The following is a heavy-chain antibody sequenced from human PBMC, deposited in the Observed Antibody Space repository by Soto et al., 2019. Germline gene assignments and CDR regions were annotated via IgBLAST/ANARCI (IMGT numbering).Heavy chain of an antibody. CDR1: GFTFSDYS. V-gene: IGHV3-11*04. D-gene: IGHD2-21*01. Sequence: SLRLSCVASGFTFSDYSMSWIRQAPGKGLEWLAFIDSRGRTLSYADSVRGRFTISRDNAENSVYLQVDNLRAEDTAVYYCARNRRIAVEMDVWGQGTTVTVSS. J-gene: IGHJ6*02. CDR3: ARNRRIAVEMDV. CDR2: IDSRGRTL.